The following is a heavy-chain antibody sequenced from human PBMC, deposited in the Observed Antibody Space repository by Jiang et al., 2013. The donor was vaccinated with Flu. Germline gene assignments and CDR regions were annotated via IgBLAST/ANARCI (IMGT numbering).Heavy chain of an antibody. Sequence: CKASGYTFTSYAMNWVRQAPGQGLEWMGWINTNTGNPTYAQGFTGRFVFSLDTSVSTAYLQISSLKAEDTAVYYCARDKYSPGGGDGYNFDYWGQGTLVTVSS. CDR1: GYTFTSYA. CDR2: INTNTGNP. J-gene: IGHJ4*02. CDR3: ARDKYSPGGGDGYNFDY. D-gene: IGHD5-24*01. V-gene: IGHV7-4-1*02.